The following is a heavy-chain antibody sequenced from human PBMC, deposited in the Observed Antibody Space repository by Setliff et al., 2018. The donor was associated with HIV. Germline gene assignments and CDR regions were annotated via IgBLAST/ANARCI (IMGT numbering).Heavy chain of an antibody. CDR3: ARGPLTILGVVIIPNYFDY. Sequence: PSETLSLTCAVSGYSISSDYYWGWIRQPPGKGLEWIGSIYQSGSTYYNPSLKSRVTISVDTSKNQFSLKLSSVTAADTAVYDCARGPLTILGVVIIPNYFDYWGQGTLVTVAS. CDR1: GYSISSDYY. CDR2: IYQSGST. D-gene: IGHD3-3*01. V-gene: IGHV4-38-2*01. J-gene: IGHJ4*02.